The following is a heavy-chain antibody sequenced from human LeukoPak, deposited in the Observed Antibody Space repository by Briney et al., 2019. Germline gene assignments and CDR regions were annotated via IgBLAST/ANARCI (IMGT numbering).Heavy chain of an antibody. CDR3: ARDLVVAGIAVAGLGY. V-gene: IGHV3-21*01. CDR2: ISSSSSEI. J-gene: IGHJ4*02. D-gene: IGHD6-19*01. Sequence: GGSLRLSCAASGFTFSIDSMSWVRQAPGEGLGWVSSISSSSSEIYYADSGKGRFTISRDNAKNSLYLQMNSLRAEDTAVYYCARDLVVAGIAVAGLGYWGQGTLVTVSS. CDR1: GFTFSIDS.